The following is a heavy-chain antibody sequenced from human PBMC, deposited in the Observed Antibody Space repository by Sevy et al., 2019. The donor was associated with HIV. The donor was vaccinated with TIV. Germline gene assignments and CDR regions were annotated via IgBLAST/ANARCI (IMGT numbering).Heavy chain of an antibody. CDR1: GYSFTNYW. Sequence: GESLKISCKTSGYSFTNYWIGWVRQMPGKGLEWMGMIYPGDSDIRYSPSFEGQVTISADKSISTAYLQWSSRKASDSGMYYCARNRLGYCSRISCSACDFWGQGTLVTVSS. J-gene: IGHJ4*02. V-gene: IGHV5-51*01. CDR3: ARNRLGYCSRISCSACDF. CDR2: IYPGDSDI. D-gene: IGHD2-2*01.